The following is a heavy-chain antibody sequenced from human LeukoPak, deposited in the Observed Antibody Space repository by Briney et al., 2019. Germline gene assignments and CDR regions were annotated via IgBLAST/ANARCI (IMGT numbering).Heavy chain of an antibody. V-gene: IGHV1-69*01. J-gene: IGHJ4*02. CDR3: ARAPTTVTTLSD. Sequence: SVKVSCKASGGTFSSYAISWVRQAPGQGLEWIGGMIPVFGTAKYARKFQGRVTITADESTSTAYMELSSLGSEDTAVYYCARAPTTVTTLSDWGQGTLVTVSS. CDR1: GGTFSSYA. D-gene: IGHD4-17*01. CDR2: MIPVFGTA.